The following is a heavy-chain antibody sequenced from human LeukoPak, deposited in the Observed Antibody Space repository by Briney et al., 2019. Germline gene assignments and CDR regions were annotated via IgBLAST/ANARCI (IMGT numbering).Heavy chain of an antibody. CDR1: GFTFDDYA. Sequence: GESLRLSCAASGFTFDDYAMNWVRQVPGRGLEWVSGINWNGRITEYADSVKDRFTISRQNTKNSLYLYMNNLGGEDTALYFCARGSVQLWLRDAYYYMDVWGKGTTVTVSS. D-gene: IGHD5-18*01. V-gene: IGHV3-20*04. J-gene: IGHJ6*03. CDR2: INWNGRIT. CDR3: ARGSVQLWLRDAYYYMDV.